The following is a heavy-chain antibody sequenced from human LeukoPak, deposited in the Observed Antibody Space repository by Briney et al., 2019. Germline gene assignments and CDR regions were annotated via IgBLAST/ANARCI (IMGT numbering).Heavy chain of an antibody. D-gene: IGHD3-3*02. CDR3: ARGLQTHFFYYYYGMDV. J-gene: IGHJ6*02. CDR2: IYTSGST. CDR1: GGSISSGIYY. Sequence: SQTLSLTCTVSGGSISSGIYYWSWIRQPAGKGLEWIGRIYTSGSTNYNPSLKSRVTISVDTSKDQFSLKLSSVTAADTAVYYCARGLQTHFFYYYYGMDVWGQGTTVTVSS. V-gene: IGHV4-61*02.